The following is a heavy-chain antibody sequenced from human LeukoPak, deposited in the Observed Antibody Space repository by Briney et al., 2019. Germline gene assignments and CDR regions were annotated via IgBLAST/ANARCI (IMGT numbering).Heavy chain of an antibody. V-gene: IGHV3-7*01. J-gene: IGHJ4*02. CDR2: IKQDGSEK. CDR3: ARASSFHDY. CDR1: GFTFSTYW. Sequence: GGSLRLSCAASGFTFSTYWMSWVRQAPGKGLEWVANIKQDGSEKYYVDSAKGRFTISRDNAKNSLYLQMNSLRAEDTAMYYCARASSFHDYWGQGTLVTVSS. D-gene: IGHD2-2*01.